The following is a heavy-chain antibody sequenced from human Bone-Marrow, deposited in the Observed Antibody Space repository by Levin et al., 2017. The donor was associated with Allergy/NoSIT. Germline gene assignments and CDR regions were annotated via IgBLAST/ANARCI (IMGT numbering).Heavy chain of an antibody. V-gene: IGHV1-24*01. D-gene: IGHD3-9*01. CDR2: FDSGEGEI. J-gene: IGHJ6*02. Sequence: AASVKVSCKVSGFNFVELSMHWVRKSPGKGLEWLGGFDSGEGEIIYAQRFQGRVLMTEDTMTDTAHMELSSLTYEDTAVYYCAARLAPWYYGLDAWGQGTTVTVS. CDR1: GFNFVELS. CDR3: AARLAPWYYGLDA.